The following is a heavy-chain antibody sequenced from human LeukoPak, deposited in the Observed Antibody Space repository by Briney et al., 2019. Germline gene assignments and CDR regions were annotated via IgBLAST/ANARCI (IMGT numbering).Heavy chain of an antibody. J-gene: IGHJ3*02. D-gene: IGHD3-22*01. CDR2: IYTSGST. Sequence: SETLSLTCTVSGGSISSYYWSWIRQPAGKGLEWIGRIYTSGSTNYNPSLKSRVTMSVDTSKNQFSLKLSSVTAADTAVYYCARYLALYYYDSSGSAFDIWGQGTMVTVSS. V-gene: IGHV4-4*07. CDR3: ARYLALYYYDSSGSAFDI. CDR1: GGSISSYY.